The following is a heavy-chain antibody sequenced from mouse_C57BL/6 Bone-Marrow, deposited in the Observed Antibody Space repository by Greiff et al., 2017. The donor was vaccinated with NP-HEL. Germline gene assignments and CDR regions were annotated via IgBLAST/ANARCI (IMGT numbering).Heavy chain of an antibody. J-gene: IGHJ1*01. Sequence: EVMLVESGGGLVRPGGSLRLSCATSGFTFSDFYMEWVRQPPGKRLEWIAASRNKANDYTTEYSASVKGRFIVSRDTSQSILYLQMNALRAEDTAIYYCARDAGNWYFDVWGAGTTVTVSS. CDR2: SRNKANDYTT. CDR1: GFTFSDFY. CDR3: ARDAGNWYFDV. D-gene: IGHD1-1*02. V-gene: IGHV7-1*02.